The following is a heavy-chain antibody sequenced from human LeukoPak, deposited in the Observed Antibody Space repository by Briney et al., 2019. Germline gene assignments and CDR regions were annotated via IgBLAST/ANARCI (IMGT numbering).Heavy chain of an antibody. D-gene: IGHD7-27*01. CDR3: VRDFNWAFDY. CDR1: GDSVSSKSVS. CDR2: TRYRSTWNT. Sequence: SRTLSLTCAISGDSVSSKSVSWNWISQSPSGGLEYLGRTRYRSTWNTFYSSSVEGRITINADTSRNQVSLRLNSVTPEDTALYYCVRDFNWAFDYWGQGTLVTVSS. J-gene: IGHJ4*02. V-gene: IGHV6-1*01.